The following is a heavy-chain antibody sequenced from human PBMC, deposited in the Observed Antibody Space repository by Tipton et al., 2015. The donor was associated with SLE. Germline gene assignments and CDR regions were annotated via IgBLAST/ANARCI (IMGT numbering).Heavy chain of an antibody. V-gene: IGHV4-34*01. CDR2: INHSGST. J-gene: IGHJ4*02. CDR1: GGSFSGYY. D-gene: IGHD1-26*01. Sequence: LRLSCAVYGGSFSGYYWSWIRQPPGKGLEWIGEINHSGSTNYNPSLKSRVTISVDTSKNQFSLKLSSVTAADTAAYYCARGLFPWELFYWGQGTLVTVSS. CDR3: ARGLFPWELFY.